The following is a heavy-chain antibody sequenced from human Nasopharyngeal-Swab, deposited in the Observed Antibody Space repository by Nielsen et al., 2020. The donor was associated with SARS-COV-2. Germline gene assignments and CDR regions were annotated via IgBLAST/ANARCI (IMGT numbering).Heavy chain of an antibody. Sequence: ASVKVSCKTSGYSFTSFAIIWVRQAPGQGLEWMGWITAYNDGNTKYAQRFQGRLSLTTDTSTSTAHMELRSLRSDDTAVYYCARVPFLPTPAGVHCYYHMDVWGEGTTVTVSS. CDR1: GYSFTSFA. CDR3: ARVPFLPTPAGVHCYYHMDV. CDR2: ITAYNDGNT. V-gene: IGHV1-18*01. D-gene: IGHD3-3*01. J-gene: IGHJ6*03.